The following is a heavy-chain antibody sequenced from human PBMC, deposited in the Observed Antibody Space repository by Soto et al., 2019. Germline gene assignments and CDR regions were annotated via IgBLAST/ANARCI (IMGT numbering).Heavy chain of an antibody. J-gene: IGHJ3*02. Sequence: QVPLVESGGGVVQPGRSLRLSCAASGFTFSSYAMHWVRQAPGKGLEWVAVISYDGSNKYYADSVKGRFTISRDNSKNTLYLKMNSLRAEDTAVYYCARDREPLKFRGTWGAVDIWGQGTMVTVSS. V-gene: IGHV3-30-3*01. CDR2: ISYDGSNK. D-gene: IGHD3-16*01. CDR1: GFTFSSYA. CDR3: ARDREPLKFRGTWGAVDI.